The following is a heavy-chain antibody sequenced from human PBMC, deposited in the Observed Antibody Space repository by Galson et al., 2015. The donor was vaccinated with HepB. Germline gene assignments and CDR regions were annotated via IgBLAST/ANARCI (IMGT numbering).Heavy chain of an antibody. V-gene: IGHV3-15*01. J-gene: IGHJ5*02. CDR2: IKSKTDGETT. CDR3: TTDVYYSTYWSWLDP. CDR1: GFPFNNAW. D-gene: IGHD2-8*02. Sequence: SLRLSCAASGFPFNNAWVTWVRQAPGRGLEWVGRIKSKTDGETTDYAAPVKGRFTISRDDSKNSLYLQTNSLKTEDTAVYYCTTDVYYSTYWSWLDPWGQGTLVTVSS.